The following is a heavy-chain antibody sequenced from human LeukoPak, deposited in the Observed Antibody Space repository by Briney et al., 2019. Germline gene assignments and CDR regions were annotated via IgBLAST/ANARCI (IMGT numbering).Heavy chain of an antibody. CDR3: ATPTMRGPSYGYVRLLN. D-gene: IGHD5-18*01. J-gene: IGHJ4*02. V-gene: IGHV1-8*03. Sequence: GASVRVSCKASGYTFTSFDINWVRQATGQGPEWMEWMNPSSGDTGYAQKFQGRVTFTRDTSTNTAYMELSSLTSEDTAVYYCATPTMRGPSYGYVRLLNWGQGSLVTVSS. CDR2: MNPSSGDT. CDR1: GYTFTSFD.